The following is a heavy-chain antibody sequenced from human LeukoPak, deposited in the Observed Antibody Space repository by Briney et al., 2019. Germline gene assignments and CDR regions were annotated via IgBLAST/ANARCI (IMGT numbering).Heavy chain of an antibody. J-gene: IGHJ5*02. CDR1: GFTFSSYW. CDR3: TSRVSTTRWFDP. V-gene: IGHV3-74*01. D-gene: IGHD2-15*01. CDR2: IKSDGSTT. Sequence: QPGGSLRLSCAASGFTFSSYWMHWVRQAPGKGLVWVSRIKSDGSTTNYADSVKGRFTISRDNAENTLYLQMNSLRVEDTAVYYCTSRVSTTRWFDPWGQGTLVTVSS.